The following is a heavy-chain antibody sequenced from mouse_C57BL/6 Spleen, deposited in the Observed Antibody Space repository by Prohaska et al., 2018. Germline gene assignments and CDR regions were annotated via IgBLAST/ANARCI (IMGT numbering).Heavy chain of an antibody. CDR3: AREGDGYYAMDY. V-gene: IGHV1-54*01. J-gene: IGHJ4*01. CDR2: INPGSGGT. CDR1: GYAFTNYL. Sequence: QVQLQQSGAELVRPGTSVKVSCKASGYAFTNYLIEWVKQRPGQGLEWIGVINPGSGGTNYNEKFKGKATLTADKSSSTAYMQLSSLTSEDSAVYFCAREGDGYYAMDYWGQGTSVTVSS. D-gene: IGHD2-3*01.